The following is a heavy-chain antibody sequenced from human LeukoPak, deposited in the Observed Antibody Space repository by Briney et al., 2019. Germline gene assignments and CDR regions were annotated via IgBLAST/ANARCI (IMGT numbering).Heavy chain of an antibody. Sequence: SETLPLTCTVSGGSNSNYYWSWIRQPPGKELEWIGYIYDSGSTNYNPSLKSRVTISVDTSKNQFSLKLSSVTAADTAVYYCARDLELGYWGQGTLVTVSS. CDR1: GGSNSNYY. V-gene: IGHV4-59*01. CDR3: ARDLELGY. CDR2: IYDSGST. J-gene: IGHJ4*02. D-gene: IGHD2/OR15-2a*01.